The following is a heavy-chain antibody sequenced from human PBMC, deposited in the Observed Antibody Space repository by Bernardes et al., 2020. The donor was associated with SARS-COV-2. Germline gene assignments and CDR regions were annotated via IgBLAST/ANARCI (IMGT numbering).Heavy chain of an antibody. CDR1: GFTFSSYG. J-gene: IGHJ4*02. CDR2: IWYVGSNK. Sequence: GGSLRLSCAASGFTFSSYGMHWFRQAPGKGRGWVAVIWYVGSNKYYADSVKGRFTISRDNPKNTLYLQMNSLRAEDTAVYYCARPEIEMHSSGWYGLWYFDYWSQGTLGTVSS. CDR3: ARPEIEMHSSGWYGLWYFDY. D-gene: IGHD6-19*01. V-gene: IGHV3-33*01.